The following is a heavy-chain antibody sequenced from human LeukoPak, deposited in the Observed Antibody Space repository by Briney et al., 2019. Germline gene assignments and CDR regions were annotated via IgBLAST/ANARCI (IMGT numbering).Heavy chain of an antibody. CDR3: AKSCGYYYLQLEG. J-gene: IGHJ4*02. D-gene: IGHD3-22*01. V-gene: IGHV3-30*18. Sequence: PGGSLRLSCAASGFTFSSYGMHWVRQAPGKGLEWVAVISYDGSNKYYADSVKGRFTISRDNSKNTLYLQMNSLRAEDTAVYYCAKSCGYYYLQLEGWGQGTLVTVSS. CDR2: ISYDGSNK. CDR1: GFTFSSYG.